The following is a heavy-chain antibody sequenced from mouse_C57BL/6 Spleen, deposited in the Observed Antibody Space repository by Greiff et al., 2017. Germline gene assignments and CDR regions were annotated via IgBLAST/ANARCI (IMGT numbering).Heavy chain of an antibody. V-gene: IGHV1-26*01. CDR2: INPNNGGT. J-gene: IGHJ4*01. CDR1: GYTFTNYY. D-gene: IGHD2-1*01. CDR3: SRYGNYVYYAMYY. Sequence: EVQLQQSGPELVKPGASVKISCKASGYTFTNYYMNWVKQSNGKSLEWIGEINPNNGGTSKNQKFKGKATLTVYKSSSTAYMALRSLTSEYSAVYYSSRYGNYVYYAMYYWGQGTSVTVSS.